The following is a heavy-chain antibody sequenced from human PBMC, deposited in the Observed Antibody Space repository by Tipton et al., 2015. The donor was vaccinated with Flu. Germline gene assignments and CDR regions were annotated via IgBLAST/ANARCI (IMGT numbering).Heavy chain of an antibody. CDR2: MFYDGNT. Sequence: GLVKPSETLSLICKVSGGSHGSNDYYWAWIRQPPGKGLEWIGSMFYDGNTYYNESLSSRVTISVDTSKNQFSLKLSSVTAADTAVYYCAREGQSYFDYWGQGTLVTVSS. CDR1: GGSHGSNDYY. CDR3: AREGQSYFDY. J-gene: IGHJ4*02. V-gene: IGHV4-39*07.